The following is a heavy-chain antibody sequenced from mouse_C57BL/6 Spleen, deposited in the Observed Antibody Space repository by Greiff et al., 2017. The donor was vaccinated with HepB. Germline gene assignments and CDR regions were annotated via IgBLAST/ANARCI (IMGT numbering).Heavy chain of an antibody. CDR3: TRHTVVARGYFDV. V-gene: IGHV1-15*01. J-gene: IGHJ1*03. CDR1: GYTFTDYE. D-gene: IGHD1-1*01. Sequence: VQLQQSGAELVRPGASVTLSCKASGYTFTDYEMHWVKQTPVHGLEWIGAIDPETGGNAYNQKFKGKAILTADKSSSTAYMELRSLTSEDSAVYDCTRHTVVARGYFDVWGTGTTVTVSS. CDR2: IDPETGGN.